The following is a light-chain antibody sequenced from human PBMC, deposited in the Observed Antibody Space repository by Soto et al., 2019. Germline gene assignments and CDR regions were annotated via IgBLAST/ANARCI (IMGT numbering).Light chain of an antibody. V-gene: IGKV3-15*01. Sequence: EIVMTQSPATLSVSPGETATXSXXASQSVSNNVAWYQQKPGQAPRLLILGASTRATGIPARFSGSGSGTEFTLSISSLQSEDFAVYYCKQYKEWPPFTFGQGTRLEIK. J-gene: IGKJ5*01. CDR3: KQYKEWPPFT. CDR1: QSVSNN. CDR2: GAS.